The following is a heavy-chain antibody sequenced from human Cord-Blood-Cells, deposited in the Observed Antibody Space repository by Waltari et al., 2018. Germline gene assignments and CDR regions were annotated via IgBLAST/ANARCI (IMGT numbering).Heavy chain of an antibody. Sequence: QAQLVPAEGEMKKPAASVTVHSKGSGYTLTDLSIHWVRQAPGKGLEWMGGFDPEDGETIYAQKFQGRVTMTEDTSTDTAYMELSSLRSEDTAVYYCATVGIADSYYMDVWGKGTTVTVSS. CDR1: GYTLTDLS. V-gene: IGHV1-24*01. D-gene: IGHD6-13*01. CDR2: FDPEDGET. CDR3: ATVGIADSYYMDV. J-gene: IGHJ6*03.